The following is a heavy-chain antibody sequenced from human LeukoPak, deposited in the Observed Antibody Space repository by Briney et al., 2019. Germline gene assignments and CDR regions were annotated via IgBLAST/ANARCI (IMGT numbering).Heavy chain of an antibody. D-gene: IGHD3-22*01. CDR1: GYTFTSYD. Sequence: ASVKVSCKASGYTFTSYDINWVRQATGQGLEWMGWMNPNSGNTGYAQKFQGRVTMTRNTSISTAYMELSSLRSEDTAVYYCARLRIRDYYDSSGYYTDYWGQGTLVTVSS. V-gene: IGHV1-8*01. CDR3: ARLRIRDYYDSSGYYTDY. J-gene: IGHJ4*02. CDR2: MNPNSGNT.